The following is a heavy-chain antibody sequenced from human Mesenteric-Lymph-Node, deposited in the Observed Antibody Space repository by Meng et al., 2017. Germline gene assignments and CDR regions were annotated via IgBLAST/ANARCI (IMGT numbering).Heavy chain of an antibody. Sequence: EVQLVEAGGGRVKPGEAGRLSCVASGFSFSSYSMNWVRQAPGKGLEWVSSISTSTSIYYADSAKGRFTISRDNAKNSLFLQMNSLRAEDTAVYYCARGVAPAGMLYWYFDLWGRGTLVTVSS. D-gene: IGHD6-13*01. V-gene: IGHV3-21*01. J-gene: IGHJ2*01. CDR1: GFSFSSYS. CDR2: ISTSTSI. CDR3: ARGVAPAGMLYWYFDL.